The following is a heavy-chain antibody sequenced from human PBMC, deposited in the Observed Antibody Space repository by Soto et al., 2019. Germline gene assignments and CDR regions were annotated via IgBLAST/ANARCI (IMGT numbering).Heavy chain of an antibody. D-gene: IGHD3-22*01. Sequence: QVQLVQSGAEVKKTGASVKVSCEAPGHYFRGYYMSWVRQAPGHGLEWLGWINLDSGGTNYAQKFQVRVTMTRDTSITTGYMDLSGLTSDDTAVYYCATVPTYYGISGYVEFWGMGTLVTVSS. J-gene: IGHJ4*02. CDR1: GHYFRGYY. CDR2: INLDSGGT. V-gene: IGHV1-2*02. CDR3: ATVPTYYGISGYVEF.